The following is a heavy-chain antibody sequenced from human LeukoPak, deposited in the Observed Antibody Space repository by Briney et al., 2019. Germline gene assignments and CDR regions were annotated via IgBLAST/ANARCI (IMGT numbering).Heavy chain of an antibody. J-gene: IGHJ4*02. V-gene: IGHV3-23*01. D-gene: IGHD3-22*01. CDR2: ISAGGNST. Sequence: GGSLRLSCAASGLTFTRYGMTWVRQAPGKGLEWVSAISAGGNSTYYAGSVRGRFTISRDNAKNTLYLQMNSLRAEDTAVYYCARDATYDSSGYYNDYWGQGTLVTVSS. CDR1: GLTFTRYG. CDR3: ARDATYDSSGYYNDY.